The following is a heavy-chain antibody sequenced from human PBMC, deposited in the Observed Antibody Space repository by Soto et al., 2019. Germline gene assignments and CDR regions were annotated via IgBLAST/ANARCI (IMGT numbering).Heavy chain of an antibody. J-gene: IGHJ4*02. Sequence: SVKVSCKASGGTFSSYAISWVRQAPGQGLEWMGGITPIFGTANYAQKFQGRVTMTRDTSTSTVYMELSSLRSEDTAVYYCATVHNDFWSGYCYWGQGTLVTVSS. D-gene: IGHD3-3*01. CDR2: ITPIFGTA. CDR1: GGTFSSYA. V-gene: IGHV1-69*05. CDR3: ATVHNDFWSGYCY.